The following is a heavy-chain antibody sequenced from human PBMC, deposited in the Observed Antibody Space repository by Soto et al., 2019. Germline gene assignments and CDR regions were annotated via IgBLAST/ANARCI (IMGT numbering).Heavy chain of an antibody. V-gene: IGHV1-46*03. D-gene: IGHD1-1*01. Sequence: QVQLVQSGADMKKPGASVKISCKASGYSFIDYYVHWVRKAPGQGPEWMGIVNPGGGNTFYSQKFQGRVTMTRDTSTSTVYMELSSLRFEDTAVYYCTRDVTTGSVHFDLWGQGTLVTVSS. CDR1: GYSFIDYY. CDR2: VNPGGGNT. CDR3: TRDVTTGSVHFDL. J-gene: IGHJ4*02.